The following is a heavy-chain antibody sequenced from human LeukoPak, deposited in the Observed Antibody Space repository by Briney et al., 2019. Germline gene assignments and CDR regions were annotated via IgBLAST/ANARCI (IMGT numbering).Heavy chain of an antibody. V-gene: IGHV3-7*01. D-gene: IGHD5-12*01. CDR2: RNQDGSEK. Sequence: GGSLRLSCAVSGFSFSNYWMTWVRQAPGKGLEWVAGRNQDGSEKYYVDSVKGRFTIFRDNAKNSLYLQMNSLRAEDTGLYYCVRDIGYGDYWGQGTLVTVSS. J-gene: IGHJ4*02. CDR3: VRDIGYGDY. CDR1: GFSFSNYW.